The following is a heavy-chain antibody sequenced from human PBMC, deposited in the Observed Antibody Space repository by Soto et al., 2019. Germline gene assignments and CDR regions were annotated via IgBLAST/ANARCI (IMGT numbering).Heavy chain of an antibody. CDR3: ARAAIHGSSWYFWFDP. Sequence: QVQLVPSGSEVKMPGSSVKVSCKPSGGTFSRHAINWVRQAPGQGLEWMGGIIPMFGTTNYAQKFKGRVTRSADESTSTAYMELSSLRSEDAALYYCARAAIHGSSWYFWFDPWGQGTLVTVSS. J-gene: IGHJ5*02. CDR2: IIPMFGTT. D-gene: IGHD6-13*01. CDR1: GGTFSRHA. V-gene: IGHV1-69*01.